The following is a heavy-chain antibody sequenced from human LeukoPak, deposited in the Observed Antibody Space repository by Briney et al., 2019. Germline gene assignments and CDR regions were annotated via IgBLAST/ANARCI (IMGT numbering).Heavy chain of an antibody. D-gene: IGHD3-10*01. V-gene: IGHV4-4*07. CDR1: GGSISSYY. J-gene: IGHJ6*02. Sequence: PSETLSLTCTVSGGSISSYYWSWIRQPAGKGLEWLGCIYTSGSTNYNPSLKSRVTMSVDTSKNQFSLKLSSVTAADTAVYYCARVAWLWFGVGARNYGMDVWGQGTTVTVSS. CDR3: ARVAWLWFGVGARNYGMDV. CDR2: IYTSGST.